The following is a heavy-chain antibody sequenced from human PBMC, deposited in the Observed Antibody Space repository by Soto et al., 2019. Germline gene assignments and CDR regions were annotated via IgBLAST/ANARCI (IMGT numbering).Heavy chain of an antibody. CDR3: AREETAWPLAYGLDV. CDR2: IGTRSDI. D-gene: IGHD2-21*02. J-gene: IGHJ6*02. CDR1: GFTFSTYS. V-gene: IGHV3-21*01. Sequence: GGSLRLSCVASGFTFSTYSMNWVRQAPGKGLEWVSTIGTRSDIYYAESVKGRFTISRDNAKNSLSLQMNSLRVEDTAVYYCAREETAWPLAYGLDVWGQGTAVT.